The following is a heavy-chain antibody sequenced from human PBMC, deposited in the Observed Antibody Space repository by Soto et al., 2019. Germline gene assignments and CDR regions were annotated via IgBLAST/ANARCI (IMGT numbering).Heavy chain of an antibody. CDR1: GVSITSTDW. CDR2: VSLGRGA. D-gene: IGHD1-26*01. CDR3: SGSAADTTLRASSF. V-gene: IGHV4-4*02. J-gene: IGHJ4*02. Sequence: QVQLQESGPGLVKPSETLSLSCAVSGVSITSTDWWSWVRQPPGKGLQWIGEVSLGRGANYNPALKSRVPLSVDNSKNQVSLPLNAVPAADTAVYFCSGSAADTTLRASSFWGQGTLVTVSS.